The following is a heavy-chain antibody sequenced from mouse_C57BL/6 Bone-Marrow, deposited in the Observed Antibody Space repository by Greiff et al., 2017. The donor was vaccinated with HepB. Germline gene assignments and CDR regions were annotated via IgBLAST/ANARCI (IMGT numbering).Heavy chain of an antibody. J-gene: IGHJ2*01. Sequence: SGAELVRPGTSVKVSCKASGYAFTNYLIEWVKQRPGQGLEWIGVINPGSGGTNYNEKFKGKATLTADKSSSTAYMQLSSLTSEDSAVYFCARRWLLLHFDYWGQGTTLTVSS. CDR2: INPGSGGT. CDR1: GYAFTNYL. V-gene: IGHV1-54*01. D-gene: IGHD2-3*01. CDR3: ARRWLLLHFDY.